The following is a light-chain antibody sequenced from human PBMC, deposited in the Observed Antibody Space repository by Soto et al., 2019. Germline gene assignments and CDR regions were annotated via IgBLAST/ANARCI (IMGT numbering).Light chain of an antibody. CDR3: QQSDSTPRT. CDR1: HTISKF. V-gene: IGKV1-39*01. Sequence: DIQMTQSPSSLSASVGDRITITCRASHTISKFLNWYQQKPGKAPKLLIYAASNLQSGVPSRFSGSGSGTDFTLTISSLQIEDFATYYCQQSDSTPRTFGQGTKVEIK. J-gene: IGKJ1*01. CDR2: AAS.